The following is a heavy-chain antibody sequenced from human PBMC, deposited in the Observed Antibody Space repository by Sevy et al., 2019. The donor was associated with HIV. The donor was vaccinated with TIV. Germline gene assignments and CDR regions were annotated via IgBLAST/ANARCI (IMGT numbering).Heavy chain of an antibody. Sequence: GGSLRLSCAASGFTFGNYWMHWVRQAPGKGLVWISRINNDGSNRNYANSVKGRFTTSRDNAKNTLYLQMSSLRADDSVVYHCGREITSMVSCGPDVYDICGQGTMVTVSS. CDR2: INNDGSNR. J-gene: IGHJ3*02. V-gene: IGHV3-74*01. D-gene: IGHD3-10*01. CDR3: GREITSMVSCGPDVYDI. CDR1: GFTFGNYW.